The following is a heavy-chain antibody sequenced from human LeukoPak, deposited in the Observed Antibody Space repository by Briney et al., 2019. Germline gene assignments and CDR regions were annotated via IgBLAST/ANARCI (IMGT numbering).Heavy chain of an antibody. D-gene: IGHD6-19*01. CDR3: ARDGSSSGMLSYYYYMDV. J-gene: IGHJ6*03. CDR1: GGSISSTSYY. CDR2: VYYSGST. V-gene: IGHV4-39*02. Sequence: SETLSLTCTVSGGSISSTSYYWGWIRQPPGKGLEWIGNVYYSGSTYYSPSLKSRVTISVDTSKNQFSLKLSSVTAADTAVYYCARDGSSSGMLSYYYYMDVWGKGTTVTISS.